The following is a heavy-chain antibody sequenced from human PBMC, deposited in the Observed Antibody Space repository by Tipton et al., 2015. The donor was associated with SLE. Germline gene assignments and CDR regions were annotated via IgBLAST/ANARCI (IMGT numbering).Heavy chain of an antibody. Sequence: QVQLVQSGAEVKRPGASVKVSCKASGYTFTGHQMHWVRQAPGQGLEWMGWINPNSGDTTYAQKFRGRVTMTRDTSITTVYMELSSLRSDDTAVYYCARPGLAGVVPAAIENWGQGTLVTVSS. D-gene: IGHD2-2*01. CDR3: ARPGLAGVVPAAIEN. CDR2: INPNSGDT. CDR1: GYTFTGHQ. J-gene: IGHJ4*02. V-gene: IGHV1-2*02.